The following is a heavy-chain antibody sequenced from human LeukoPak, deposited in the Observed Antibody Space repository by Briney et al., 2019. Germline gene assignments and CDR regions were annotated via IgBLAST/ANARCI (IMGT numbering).Heavy chain of an antibody. D-gene: IGHD3-9*01. CDR1: GYTFTSYG. V-gene: IGHV1-18*01. CDR2: ISAYNGNT. J-gene: IGHJ5*02. Sequence: ASVKVSCKASGYTFTSYGISWVRQAPGEGLEWMGWISAYNGNTNYAQKFQGRVTMTTDTSTSTAYLELRSLTSDDTAVYYCARDPNYDILPGRNWFDPWGQGTLVTVSS. CDR3: ARDPNYDILPGRNWFDP.